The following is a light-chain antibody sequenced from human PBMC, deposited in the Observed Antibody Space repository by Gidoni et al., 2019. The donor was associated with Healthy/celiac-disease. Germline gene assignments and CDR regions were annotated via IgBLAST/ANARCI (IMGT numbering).Light chain of an antibody. CDR1: QSVSSN. CDR3: QQYNNWPSLT. J-gene: IGKJ4*01. V-gene: IGKV3-15*01. CDR2: GAS. Sequence: EIVMTQSPATLSVSPWERATLSCRASQSVSSNLAWYQQKPGQAPRLLIYGASTRATGIPARFSGSGSGTEFTLTISSLQSEEFAVYYCQQYNNWPSLTFGGGTKVEIK.